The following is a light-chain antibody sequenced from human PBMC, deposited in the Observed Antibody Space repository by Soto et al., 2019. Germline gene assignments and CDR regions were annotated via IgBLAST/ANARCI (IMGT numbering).Light chain of an antibody. CDR2: DAS. V-gene: IGKV1-5*01. CDR3: QHYNSYSST. J-gene: IGKJ1*01. Sequence: DIQRTQSPSTLSSSLGDRVTITCRASQTISNWLAWYQQKPGKAPKLLIYDASILESGVPSRFSGSGSGTEFTLTISSLQPDDFAAYYCQHYNSYSSTFGQGTKVDIK. CDR1: QTISNW.